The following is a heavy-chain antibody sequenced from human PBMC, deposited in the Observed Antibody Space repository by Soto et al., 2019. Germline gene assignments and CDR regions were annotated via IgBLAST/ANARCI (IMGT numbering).Heavy chain of an antibody. D-gene: IGHD1-1*01. V-gene: IGHV1-18*01. CDR1: GYTFSNEA. CDR3: ARASRYYWNYMMY. J-gene: IGHJ4*02. CDR2: VSAYNGNT. Sequence: QVQLVQSGAEVKKPGTSLKVSCKASGYTFSNEAITWVRQAPGQGLEWMGWVSAYNGNTNYAQKFKGRVTMTTDTSTSTAYLEVRSLRYDDTAVYFCARASRYYWNYMMYWGPGTPVTVSS.